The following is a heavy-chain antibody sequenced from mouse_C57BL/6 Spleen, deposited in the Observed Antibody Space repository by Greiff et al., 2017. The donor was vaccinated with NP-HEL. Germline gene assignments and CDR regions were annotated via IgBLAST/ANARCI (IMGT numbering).Heavy chain of an antibody. CDR1: GYAFSSSW. V-gene: IGHV1-82*01. CDR2: IYPGDGDT. Sequence: VQLQQSGPELVKPGASVKISCKASGYAFSSSWMNWVKQRPGKGLEWIGRIYPGDGDTNYIGKFKGKATLTADKSSSTAYMQLSSLTSEDSAVYFCAREDGYDVDAMDYWGQGTSVTVSS. J-gene: IGHJ4*01. CDR3: AREDGYDVDAMDY. D-gene: IGHD2-2*01.